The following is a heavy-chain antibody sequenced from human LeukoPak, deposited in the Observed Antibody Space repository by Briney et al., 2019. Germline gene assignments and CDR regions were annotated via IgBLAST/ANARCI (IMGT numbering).Heavy chain of an antibody. J-gene: IGHJ3*02. CDR3: ARRKATGSGAFDI. Sequence: PSETLSLTCTVSGGSISSSSYYWGWIRQPPGKGLEWIGSIYYSGSTYYNPSLKSRVTISVDTSKNQFSLKLSSVTAADTAVYYCARRKATGSGAFDIWGQGTMDTVSS. V-gene: IGHV4-39*01. CDR1: GGSISSSSYY. CDR2: IYYSGST. D-gene: IGHD1-14*01.